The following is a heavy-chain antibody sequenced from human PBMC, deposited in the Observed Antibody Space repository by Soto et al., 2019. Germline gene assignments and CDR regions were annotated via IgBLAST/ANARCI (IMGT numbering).Heavy chain of an antibody. CDR2: ISGSGGST. V-gene: IGHV3-23*01. D-gene: IGHD5-18*01. CDR3: AKHLWLYYYYGMDV. J-gene: IGHJ6*02. Sequence: GGSLRLSCAASGFTFSSYAMSWVLQAPGKGLEWVSAISGSGGSTYYADSVKGRFTISRDNSKNTLYLQMNSLRAEDTAVYYCAKHLWLYYYYGMDVWGQGTTVTVSS. CDR1: GFTFSSYA.